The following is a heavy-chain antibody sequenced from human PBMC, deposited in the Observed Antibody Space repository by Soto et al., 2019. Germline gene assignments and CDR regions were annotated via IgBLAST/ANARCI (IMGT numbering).Heavy chain of an antibody. V-gene: IGHV3-21*01. CDR3: ASLVAATSSFSSCYYGMDV. Sequence: GGSLRLSCAASGFTFSSYTMDWVRQAPGEGLEWDSSISSSSDIYYADSVKGRFTVSRDNAKNSLYLQMNSLRAEDTAVYYCASLVAATSSFSSCYYGMDVWGQGTTVTVSS. D-gene: IGHD2-15*01. CDR2: ISSSSDI. CDR1: GFTFSSYT. J-gene: IGHJ6*02.